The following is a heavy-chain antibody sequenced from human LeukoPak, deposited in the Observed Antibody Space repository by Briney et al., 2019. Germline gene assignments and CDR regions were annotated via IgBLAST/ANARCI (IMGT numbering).Heavy chain of an antibody. CDR3: ARGIGGPDY. CDR1: GFTFSSYA. V-gene: IGHV3-23*01. J-gene: IGHJ4*02. D-gene: IGHD4-23*01. Sequence: GGSLRLSCAASGFTFSSYAMSWVRQAPGKGLEWLSVIRGSGDNPYYADSVKGRFTISRDNSKSTLYLQMNSLRAEDTAIYYCARGIGGPDYWGRGTLVTVSS. CDR2: IRGSGDNP.